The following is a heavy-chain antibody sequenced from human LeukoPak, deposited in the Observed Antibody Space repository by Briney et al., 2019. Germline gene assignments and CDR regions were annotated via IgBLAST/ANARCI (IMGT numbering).Heavy chain of an antibody. J-gene: IGHJ6*02. CDR3: AKNYASGRGVPYAMDV. V-gene: IGHV3-23*01. CDR2: ISGISGSTT. D-gene: IGHD3-10*01. CDR1: GFNFADHA. Sequence: GGSLRLSCAASGFNFADHAMRWVPQAPGKGLEWVSAISGISGSTTIYADSVKRRFAVSRDNSRNTLFLQMNSLRAEDTAVYYCAKNYASGRGVPYAMDVWGQGTTVTVAS.